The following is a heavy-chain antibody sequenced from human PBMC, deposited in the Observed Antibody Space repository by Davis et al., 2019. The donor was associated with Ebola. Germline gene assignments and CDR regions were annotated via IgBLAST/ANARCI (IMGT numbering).Heavy chain of an antibody. CDR2: IYYTGIT. CDR3: GRTARVLDR. CDR1: GDSITTYY. Sequence: SETLSLTCTVSGDSITTYYWSWIRQSPGKGLEHIGYIYYTGITNYNPSLGSRVSMSLDTSKNQFSLRLTSVTAADTAVYYCGRTARVLDRWGQGSVVTVSS. V-gene: IGHV4-59*01. D-gene: IGHD2/OR15-2a*01. J-gene: IGHJ5*02.